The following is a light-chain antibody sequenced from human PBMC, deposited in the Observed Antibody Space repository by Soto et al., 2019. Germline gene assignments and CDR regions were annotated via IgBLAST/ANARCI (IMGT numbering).Light chain of an antibody. CDR2: EGS. Sequence: QSALTQPASVSGSPGQSITISCTGTSSDVGSYNLVSWYQQHPGKDPKLMIYEGSKRPSGVSNRFSGSKSGNTASLTISGLQAEDEADYYCCSYAGSSTLDVFGTGTKLTVL. CDR1: SSDVGSYNL. V-gene: IGLV2-23*01. CDR3: CSYAGSSTLDV. J-gene: IGLJ1*01.